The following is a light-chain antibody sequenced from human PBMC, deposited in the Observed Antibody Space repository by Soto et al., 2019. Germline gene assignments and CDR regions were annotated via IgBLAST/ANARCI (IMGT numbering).Light chain of an antibody. Sequence: QPVLTQPPSVSGAPGQRVSISCSGSSSNIGAGFDVHWYQQFPGAAPKLLIYSDVNRPSGVPHRFSASKSGTSASLTITGLQTEDEAHYYCQSYDSGVSASVFGGGTKLTVL. J-gene: IGLJ2*01. CDR2: SDV. CDR1: SSNIGAGFD. V-gene: IGLV1-40*01. CDR3: QSYDSGVSASV.